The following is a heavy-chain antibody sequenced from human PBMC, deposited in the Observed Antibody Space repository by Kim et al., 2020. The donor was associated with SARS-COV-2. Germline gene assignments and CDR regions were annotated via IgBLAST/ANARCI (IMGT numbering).Heavy chain of an antibody. Sequence: SETLSLTCAVHGESLSGYYWSWIRQTPGKGLEWIGEINHRGSTNYSPSLESRVTMSADTSTNQFSLKLTSVTAADTAVYYCARRDCIGDTCYVRFGWLDPWGQGTQVTVS. D-gene: IGHD2-15*01. V-gene: IGHV4-34*01. CDR2: INHRGST. J-gene: IGHJ5*02. CDR1: GESLSGYY. CDR3: ARRDCIGDTCYVRFGWLDP.